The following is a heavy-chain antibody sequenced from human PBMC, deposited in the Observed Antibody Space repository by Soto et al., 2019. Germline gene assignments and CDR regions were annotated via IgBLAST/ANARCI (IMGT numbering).Heavy chain of an antibody. CDR1: GFTFSNAW. CDR3: TTHWVVTAINSDY. Sequence: GGSLRLSCAASGFTFSNAWMSWVRQAPGKGLEWVGRIKSKTDGGTTDYAAPVKGRFTISRDDSKNTLYLQMNSLKTEDTAVYYCTTHWVVTAINSDYWGQGTLVTVSS. J-gene: IGHJ4*02. V-gene: IGHV3-15*01. CDR2: IKSKTDGGTT. D-gene: IGHD2-21*02.